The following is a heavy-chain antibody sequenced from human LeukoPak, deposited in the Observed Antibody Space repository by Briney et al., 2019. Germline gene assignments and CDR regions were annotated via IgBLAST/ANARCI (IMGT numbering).Heavy chain of an antibody. Sequence: SETLSLTCTVSGGSISRSYWIWIRQPAGKGLEWIGRIYTSGGGTNYNPSLKSRVTMSVDTSKNQFSLRLTSVTAADTAVYYCASDMGYMDVWGKGTTVTVSS. CDR3: ASDMGYMDV. CDR1: GGSISRSY. J-gene: IGHJ6*03. V-gene: IGHV4-4*07. CDR2: IYTSGGGT.